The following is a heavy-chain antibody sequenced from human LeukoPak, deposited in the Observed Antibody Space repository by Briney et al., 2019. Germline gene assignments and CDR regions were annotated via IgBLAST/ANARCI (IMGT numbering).Heavy chain of an antibody. CDR3: ASGGGLRNVSCIDY. J-gene: IGHJ4*02. V-gene: IGHV3-23*01. CDR1: GFSFSKFA. D-gene: IGHD1-1*01. CDR2: ISGRGARP. Sequence: GGSLRLSCAASGFSFSKFAMSGVRQAPGRGGAWVSRISGRGARPYYADSAKGRFPIPRDNSKNTLHLQRGRLRAEDPSGFYWASGGGLRNVSCIDYGGQGTLVTVSS.